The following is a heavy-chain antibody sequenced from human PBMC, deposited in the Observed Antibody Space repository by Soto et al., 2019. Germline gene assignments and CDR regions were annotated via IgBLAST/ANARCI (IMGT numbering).Heavy chain of an antibody. D-gene: IGHD3-3*01. V-gene: IGHV3-33*01. CDR3: AIDSREGNQTYYDFWSGYYPFNYYYYYGMDV. Sequence: GGSLRLSCAASGFTFSSYGMHXVRQAPGKGLEWVAVIWYDGSNKYYADSVKGRFTISRDNSRNTLYLQMNGLRAEDTAVYYCAIDSREGNQTYYDFWSGYYPFNYYYYYGMDVWGQGTTVTVSS. CDR2: IWYDGSNK. J-gene: IGHJ6*02. CDR1: GFTFSSYG.